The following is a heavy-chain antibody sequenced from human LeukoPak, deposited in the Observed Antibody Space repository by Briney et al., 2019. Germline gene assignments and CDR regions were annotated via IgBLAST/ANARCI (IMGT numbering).Heavy chain of an antibody. CDR1: GGSFSGYY. CDR2: INHSGST. Sequence: PSETLSLTCAVYGGSFSGYYWSWIRQPPGKGLEWNGEINHSGSTNYNPSLKSRVTISVDTSKNQFSLKLSAVTAADTAVYYCAMLSQTYAFDIWGQGTMVTVSS. V-gene: IGHV4-34*01. CDR3: AMLSQTYAFDI. J-gene: IGHJ3*02.